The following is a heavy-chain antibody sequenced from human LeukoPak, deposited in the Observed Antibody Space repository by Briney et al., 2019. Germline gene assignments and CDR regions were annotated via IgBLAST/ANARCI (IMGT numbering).Heavy chain of an antibody. D-gene: IGHD3-10*01. CDR1: GFTFSDHY. Sequence: GGSLRLSCAASGFTFSDHYMDWVRQAPGKGLEWVGRTRNKANSYTTDYAASVQGRFTISRDDSKNSLYLQMNSLRAEDTAVYYCARDTMGTSYYYYMDVWGKGTTVTVSS. CDR3: ARDTMGTSYYYYMDV. V-gene: IGHV3-72*01. CDR2: TRNKANSYTT. J-gene: IGHJ6*03.